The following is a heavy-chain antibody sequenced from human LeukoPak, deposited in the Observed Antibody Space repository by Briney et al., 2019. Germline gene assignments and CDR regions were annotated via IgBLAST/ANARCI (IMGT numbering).Heavy chain of an antibody. J-gene: IGHJ4*02. V-gene: IGHV6-1*01. CDR1: GDSVSSNSAV. CDR3: ARGDIALDY. CDR2: TYYKSKWSS. D-gene: IGHD5-12*01. Sequence: SQTLSLTCAISGDSVSSNSAVWNWIRQSPSRGLEWLGRTYYKSKWSSAFAISVKSRITINPDTSKNQFSLHLNSVTPEDTAVYYCARGDIALDYWGQGTLVTVSS.